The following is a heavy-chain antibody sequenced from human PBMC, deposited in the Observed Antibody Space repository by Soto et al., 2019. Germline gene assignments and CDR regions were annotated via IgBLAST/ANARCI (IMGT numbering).Heavy chain of an antibody. CDR1: GLSRNNPGLG. J-gene: IGHJ5*02. V-gene: IGHV2-26*01. CDR3: AVINDGSRIDCFLASFDP. D-gene: IGHD2-21*02. CDR2: IFSNDDK. Sequence: QVTLKESGPVVVQPTEPLTLTCTVSGLSRNNPGLGVSWIRRPPGKALERRAHIFSNDDKSYTSSLKNRLTIYKDTTKSQVVLTMTRMDPVDSAKYFCAVINDGSRIDCFLASFDPWGQGTQVTVSS.